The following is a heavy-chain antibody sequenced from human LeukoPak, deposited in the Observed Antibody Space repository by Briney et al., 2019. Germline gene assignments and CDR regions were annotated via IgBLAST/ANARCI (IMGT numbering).Heavy chain of an antibody. CDR2: IGSYGGDT. CDR3: ARDLWNFYDDSGYYRDFDS. V-gene: IGHV1-18*01. CDR1: TSR. J-gene: IGHJ5*01. Sequence: ASVKVSCKATSRISWVRQAPGQGLAWMGWIGSYGGDTYYAQKFQGRVTVTTDTSTSTVYMELRSLRSDDTAVYYCARDLWNFYDDSGYYRDFDSWGQGTLVTVSS. D-gene: IGHD3-22*01.